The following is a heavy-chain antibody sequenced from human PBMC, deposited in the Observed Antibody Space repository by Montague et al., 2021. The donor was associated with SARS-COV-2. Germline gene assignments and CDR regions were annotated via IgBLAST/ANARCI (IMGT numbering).Heavy chain of an antibody. CDR1: GGSISSSSCC. CDR3: ARVGRQRLGRSSGMDV. V-gene: IGHV4-39*07. J-gene: IGHJ6*02. Sequence: SETLSLTCTVSGGSISSSSCCWGWLRPPPGKGWEWIGSNYDSGSNYHNPYSKSRVTISVDTTKNQFSLKLSSVTAADTAVYYCARVGRQRLGRSSGMDVWGQGTTVTVSS. D-gene: IGHD6-25*01. CDR2: NYDSGSN.